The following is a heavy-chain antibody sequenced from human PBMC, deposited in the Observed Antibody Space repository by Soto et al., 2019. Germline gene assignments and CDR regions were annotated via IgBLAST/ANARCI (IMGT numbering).Heavy chain of an antibody. CDR1: GFTFSSYG. D-gene: IGHD3-22*01. CDR2: ISYDGSNK. CDR3: AKEANYYETDYYYYSGMDV. J-gene: IGHJ6*02. V-gene: IGHV3-30*18. Sequence: PGGSLRLSCAASGFTFSSYGMHWVRQAPGKGLEWVAVISYDGSNKYYADSVKGRFTISRDNSKNTLYLQMNSLRAEDTAVYYCAKEANYYETDYYYYSGMDVWGQGTTVTVSS.